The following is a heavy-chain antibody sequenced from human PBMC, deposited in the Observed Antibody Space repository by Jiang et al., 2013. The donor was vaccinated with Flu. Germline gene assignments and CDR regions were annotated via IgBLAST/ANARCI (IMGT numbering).Heavy chain of an antibody. J-gene: IGHJ4*02. CDR1: GGSISSGSYY. V-gene: IGHV4-61*02. Sequence: GLVKPSETLSLTCTVSGGSISSGSYYWSWIRQPAGKGLEWIGRIYTSGSTNYNPSLKSRVTISVDTSKNQFSLKLSSVTAADTAVYYCATLSGNYYDSSGYYFTDFDYWGQGTLVTVSS. CDR3: ATLSGNYYDSSGYYFTDFDY. CDR2: IYTSGST. D-gene: IGHD3-22*01.